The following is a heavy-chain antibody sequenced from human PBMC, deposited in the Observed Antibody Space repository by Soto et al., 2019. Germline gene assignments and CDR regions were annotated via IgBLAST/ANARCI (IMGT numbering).Heavy chain of an antibody. V-gene: IGHV1-46*01. Sequence: QVRLVQSGPELKEPGASVKISCTPYGFSVTNYYMHWVRQAPGQGPEWMGYISGNGDKVYSQKFRARVIISTGTMELSSLTPEDTAIYYCARERDFGELSYDVWGQGTQVTVSS. CDR2: ISGNGDK. CDR3: ARERDFGELSYDV. D-gene: IGHD3-10*01. J-gene: IGHJ4*02. CDR1: GFSVTNYY.